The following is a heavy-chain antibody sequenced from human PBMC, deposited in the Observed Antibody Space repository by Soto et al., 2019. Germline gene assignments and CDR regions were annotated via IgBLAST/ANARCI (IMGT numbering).Heavy chain of an antibody. D-gene: IGHD1-1*01. J-gene: IGHJ4*02. Sequence: GGSLRLSCAASGFTFSRNSMTWARQAPGKGLEWVSGISASGDKSWHADSVKGRFTISRDNAKNSLYLQMNSLRAEDTAIYYCATDQLSLLNYDYWGQGTLVTVSS. CDR1: GFTFSRNS. V-gene: IGHV3-23*01. CDR3: ATDQLSLLNYDY. CDR2: ISASGDKS.